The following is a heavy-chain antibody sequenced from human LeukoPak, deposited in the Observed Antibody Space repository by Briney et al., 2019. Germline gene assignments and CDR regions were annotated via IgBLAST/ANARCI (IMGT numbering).Heavy chain of an antibody. CDR1: GGTFSSYA. CDR2: IIPIFGTA. D-gene: IGHD2-2*01. CDR3: ARDAVVVPAAMGTFYDAFDI. J-gene: IGHJ3*02. Sequence: RASVKVSCKASGGTFSSYAISWVRQAPGQGLEWMGGIIPIFGTANYAQKFQGRVTITADESTSTAYMELSSLRSEDTAVYYCARDAVVVPAAMGTFYDAFDIWGQGTMVTVSS. V-gene: IGHV1-69*13.